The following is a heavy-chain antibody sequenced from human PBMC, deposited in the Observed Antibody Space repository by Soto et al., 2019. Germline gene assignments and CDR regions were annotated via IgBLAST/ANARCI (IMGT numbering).Heavy chain of an antibody. CDR2: ISTYNGDT. D-gene: IGHD2-15*01. V-gene: IGHV1-18*01. Sequence: QVQLVQSGAEVRKPGASVNVSCMASGYTFTSSGISWLRQAPGQGLEWMGWISTYNGDTNDAPKFQDRVTMTIDRSTSTAYMELRSLRSDDAAVYYCARAGAAPYYYYGMDVWGQGTRVTVSS. J-gene: IGHJ6*02. CDR3: ARAGAAPYYYYGMDV. CDR1: GYTFTSSG.